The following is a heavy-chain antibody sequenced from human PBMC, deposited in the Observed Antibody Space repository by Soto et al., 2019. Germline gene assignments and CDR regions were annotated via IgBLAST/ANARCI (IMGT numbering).Heavy chain of an antibody. D-gene: IGHD1-7*01. V-gene: IGHV3-23*01. CDR1: GLTFTNYA. CDR2: ISSSGVSL. Sequence: VGSLRLSCAASGLTFTNYAMSWVRQAPGKGLEWVSAISSSGVSLHYADSVRGRFSISRDNSQNTLYLQMDSLRAEDTAVYYCAKDPGTNYYYYGMDVWGQGTTVTVSS. CDR3: AKDPGTNYYYYGMDV. J-gene: IGHJ6*02.